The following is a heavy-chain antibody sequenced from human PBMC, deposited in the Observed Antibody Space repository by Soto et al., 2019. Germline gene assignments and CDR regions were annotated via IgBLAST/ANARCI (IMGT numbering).Heavy chain of an antibody. J-gene: IGHJ5*02. V-gene: IGHV3-64*01. Sequence: PGGSLRLSCAASGFTFSSYAMHWVLQAPGKGLEYVSAISSNGGSTYYANSVKGRFTISRDNSKNTLYLQMGSLRAEDMAVYYCARGRDYDFWSGYYASGTWFDPWGQGTLVTGSS. CDR2: ISSNGGST. D-gene: IGHD3-3*01. CDR3: ARGRDYDFWSGYYASGTWFDP. CDR1: GFTFSSYA.